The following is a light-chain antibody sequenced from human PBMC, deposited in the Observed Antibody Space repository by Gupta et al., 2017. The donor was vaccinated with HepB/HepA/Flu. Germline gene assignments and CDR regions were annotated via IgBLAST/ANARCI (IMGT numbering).Light chain of an antibody. V-gene: IGKV3-20*01. CDR3: QQYGSSPIT. CDR1: QTISSSY. Sequence: EIVLTQSPGTLSLSPGERGTLSCRASQTISSSYLAWYQQKPGQAPRLLIYGASSRDSGIPDRFSGSGSGTEFTLTISRLEPEDFAAYYCQQYGSSPITFGQGTRLEI. J-gene: IGKJ5*01. CDR2: GAS.